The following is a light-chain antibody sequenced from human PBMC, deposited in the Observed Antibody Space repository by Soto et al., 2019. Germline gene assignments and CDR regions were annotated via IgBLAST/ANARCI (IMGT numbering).Light chain of an antibody. CDR3: QQYNSYPST. Sequence: DIQTTQSPTTLYASVGDRVTITCRASQSISSWLAWYQQKPGKAPKLLIYKASSLESGVPSRFSGSGSGTEFTLTISSLQPDDFATYYCQQYNSYPSTVGQGTKVDIK. J-gene: IGKJ1*01. CDR1: QSISSW. CDR2: KAS. V-gene: IGKV1-5*03.